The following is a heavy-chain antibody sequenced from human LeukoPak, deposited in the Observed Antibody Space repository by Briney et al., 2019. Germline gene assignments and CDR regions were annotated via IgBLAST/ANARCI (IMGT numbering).Heavy chain of an antibody. V-gene: IGHV3-48*01. D-gene: IGHD2-15*01. CDR2: ISSLSGNI. Sequence: GGSLRLSCAASGFTFSSYSMNWVRQAPGEGLEWVSYISSLSGNIYYADSVKGRFTISRDNAKNSLYLQMDSLRAEDTAVYYCARDQGVATSYGGEGTLVTVSS. CDR3: ARDQGVATSY. J-gene: IGHJ4*02. CDR1: GFTFSSYS.